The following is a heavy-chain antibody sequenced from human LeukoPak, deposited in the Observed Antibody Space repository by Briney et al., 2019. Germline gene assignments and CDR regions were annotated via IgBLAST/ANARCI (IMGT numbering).Heavy chain of an antibody. CDR3: AKDLYGDYEGDY. Sequence: PGGSLRLSCAVSGFTFSSYAMSWVRQAPGKGLEWVSTITGSGDNTYYADSVKGRFTISRDNSKNTLNLQVNSLRAEDTAVYYCAKDLYGDYEGDYWGQGTLVTVSS. CDR2: ITGSGDNT. CDR1: GFTFSSYA. J-gene: IGHJ4*02. V-gene: IGHV3-23*01. D-gene: IGHD4-17*01.